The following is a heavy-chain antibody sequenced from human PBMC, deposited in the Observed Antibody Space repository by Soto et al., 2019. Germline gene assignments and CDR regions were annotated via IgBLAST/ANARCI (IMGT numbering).Heavy chain of an antibody. D-gene: IGHD1-1*01. CDR1: GYTFTSYG. J-gene: IGHJ5*02. V-gene: IGHV1-18*01. CDR2: ISAYNGNT. Sequence: ASVKVSCKASGYTFTSYGISWVRQAPGQGLEWMGWISAYNGNTNYAQKLQGRVTMTTDTSTSTAYMELRSLRSDDTAVYYCARVMKLEPQNWFDPWGQGTLVTVSS. CDR3: ARVMKLEPQNWFDP.